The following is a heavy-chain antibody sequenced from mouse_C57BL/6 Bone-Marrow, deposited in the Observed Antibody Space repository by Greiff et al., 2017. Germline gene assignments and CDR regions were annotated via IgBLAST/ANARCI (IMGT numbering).Heavy chain of an antibody. CDR2: IYPRDGST. V-gene: IGHV1-85*01. CDR1: GYTFTSYD. D-gene: IGHD1-1*01. Sequence: QVQLQQSGPELVKPGASVKLSCKASGYTFTSYDINWVKQRPGQGLEWIGWIYPRDGSTKYNEKFKGKATLTVDTSSSTAYMELHSLTSADSAVYFCAILEFDGSSWDWYIDVRGTGTTVTVSS. CDR3: AILEFDGSSWDWYIDV. J-gene: IGHJ1*03.